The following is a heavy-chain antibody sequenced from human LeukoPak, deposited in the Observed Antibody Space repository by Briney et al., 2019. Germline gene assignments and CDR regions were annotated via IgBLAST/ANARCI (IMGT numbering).Heavy chain of an antibody. V-gene: IGHV4-34*01. D-gene: IGHD3-22*01. CDR3: ARASHYYDSSGYYRY. J-gene: IGHJ4*02. CDR1: GGSFSGYY. CDR2: INHSGST. Sequence: PSETLSLTCAVYGGSFSGYYWSWIRQPPGKGLEWIGEINHSGSTNYNPSLKSRVTISVDTSKNQFSLKLSSVTAADTAVYYCARASHYYDSSGYYRYWGQGTLVTVSS.